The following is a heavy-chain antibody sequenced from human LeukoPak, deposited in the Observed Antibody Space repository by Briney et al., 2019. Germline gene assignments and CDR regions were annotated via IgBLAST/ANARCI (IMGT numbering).Heavy chain of an antibody. J-gene: IGHJ4*02. CDR3: ARPAHSSSWYLNRSYFDY. Sequence: GGSLRLSCAASGFTFSSYAMHWVRQAPGKGLEWVAVISYDGSNKYYADSVKGRFTISRDNSKNTLYLQMNSLRAEDTAVYYCARPAHSSSWYLNRSYFDYWGQGTLVTVSS. V-gene: IGHV3-30-3*01. CDR2: ISYDGSNK. CDR1: GFTFSSYA. D-gene: IGHD6-13*01.